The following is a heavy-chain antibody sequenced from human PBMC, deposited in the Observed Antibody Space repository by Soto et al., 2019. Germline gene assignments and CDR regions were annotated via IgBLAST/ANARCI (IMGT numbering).Heavy chain of an antibody. CDR2: TYYRSKWYN. V-gene: IGHV6-1*01. CDR1: GDSVSSNSAA. CDR3: AGARSTWGSTWYFDY. J-gene: IGHJ4*02. Sequence: PSQTLSLTCAISGDSVSSNSAAWNWIRQSPSRGLEWLGRTYYRSKWYNDCAVSVKSRITINPDTSKNQFSLQLNSVTPEDTAVYYCAGARSTWGSTWYFDYWAQGTLVTVSS. D-gene: IGHD6-13*01.